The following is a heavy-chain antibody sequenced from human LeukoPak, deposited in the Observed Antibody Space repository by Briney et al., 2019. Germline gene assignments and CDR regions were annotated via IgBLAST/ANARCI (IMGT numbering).Heavy chain of an antibody. Sequence: GRSLRLSCAASGFTFDDYAMHWVRQAPGKGLEWVSGISWSSGSIGYADSVKGRFTISRDNAKNSLYLQMNSLRAEDTALYYCAKGWNYYGSGSYFIKGGDYFDYWGQGTLVTVSS. V-gene: IGHV3-9*01. CDR2: ISWSSGSI. CDR1: GFTFDDYA. J-gene: IGHJ4*02. CDR3: AKGWNYYGSGSYFIKGGDYFDY. D-gene: IGHD3-10*01.